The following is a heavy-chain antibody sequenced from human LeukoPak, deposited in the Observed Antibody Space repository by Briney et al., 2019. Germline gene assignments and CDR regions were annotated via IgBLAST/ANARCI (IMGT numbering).Heavy chain of an antibody. V-gene: IGHV4-4*07. CDR1: GGSISSYY. CDR3: ARESGTIFGVVIPNYYFDY. CDR2: IYTTGST. D-gene: IGHD3-3*01. Sequence: SETLSLTCTVSGGSISSYYWSWIRQPAGKGLEWIGHIYTTGSTNYNPSLKSRVTMSVDTSNNQFSLKLSSVTAADTAVYYCARESGTIFGVVIPNYYFDYWGQGILLTVSS. J-gene: IGHJ4*02.